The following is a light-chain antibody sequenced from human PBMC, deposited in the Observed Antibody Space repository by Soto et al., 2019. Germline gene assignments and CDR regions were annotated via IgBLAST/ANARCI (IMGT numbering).Light chain of an antibody. CDR1: QSVSNN. V-gene: IGKV3-15*01. J-gene: IGKJ4*01. CDR2: HAS. Sequence: EIVMTQSPATLSVSPGERAILSCRASQSVSNNLAWYQQKPGQAPSLLIYHASTRAAGIPARFSGSGSGTEFTLTISSLQSEYFAVYYCQQYNKWPLTFGGGTKVEIK. CDR3: QQYNKWPLT.